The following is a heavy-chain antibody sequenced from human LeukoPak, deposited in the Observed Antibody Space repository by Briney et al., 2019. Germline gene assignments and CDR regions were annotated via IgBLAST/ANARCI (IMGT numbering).Heavy chain of an antibody. CDR1: GFTFSDYY. J-gene: IGHJ4*02. V-gene: IGHV3-30*18. CDR3: AKDISGGDCPDY. Sequence: GGSLRLSCGASGFTFSDYYMTWVRQAPGKGLEWVAVISYDGSDKYYAESVKGRFTIFRDNSKNTLYLQMNSLRADDTGVYYCAKDISGGDCPDYWGQGTLVTVSS. D-gene: IGHD2-21*02. CDR2: ISYDGSDK.